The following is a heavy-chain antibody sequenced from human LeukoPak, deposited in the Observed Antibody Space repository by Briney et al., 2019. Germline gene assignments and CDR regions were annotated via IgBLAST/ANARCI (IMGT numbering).Heavy chain of an antibody. Sequence: ASVKVSCKASGYTFTSYDINWVRQATGQGLEWMGWMNPNSGNTGHAQKFQGRVTMTRNTSISTAYMELSSLRSEDTAVYYCARGRIRLDAFDIWGQGTMVTVSS. CDR1: GYTFTSYD. D-gene: IGHD6-6*01. CDR2: MNPNSGNT. J-gene: IGHJ3*02. CDR3: ARGRIRLDAFDI. V-gene: IGHV1-8*01.